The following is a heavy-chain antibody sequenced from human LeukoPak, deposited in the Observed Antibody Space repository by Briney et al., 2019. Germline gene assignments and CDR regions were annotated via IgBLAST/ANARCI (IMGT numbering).Heavy chain of an antibody. CDR2: IKQDGSEK. CDR3: ASGGYAFDI. CDR1: GFTFTRYW. Sequence: PGGSLRLSCAASGFTFTRYWMSWARQAPGKGLEWVANIKQDGSEKYYVDSVKGRFTISRDNAKSSLYLQMNSLRAEDTAVFYCASGGYAFDIWGQGTMVTVSS. V-gene: IGHV3-7*03. D-gene: IGHD3-16*01. J-gene: IGHJ3*02.